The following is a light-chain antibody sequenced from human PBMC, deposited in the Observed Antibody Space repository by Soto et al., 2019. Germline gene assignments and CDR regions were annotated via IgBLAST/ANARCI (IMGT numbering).Light chain of an antibody. CDR1: QSVTSTY. Sequence: EIVLTQSPGTLSVSPGERATLSCRASQSVTSTYLAWYQQKPGQAPRLLIYGASSRAIGIPDRFSGSGSGTDFTLTISRLEPEDFAVYYCQQYGTLITFGQGTRLEIK. CDR3: QQYGTLIT. J-gene: IGKJ5*01. CDR2: GAS. V-gene: IGKV3-20*01.